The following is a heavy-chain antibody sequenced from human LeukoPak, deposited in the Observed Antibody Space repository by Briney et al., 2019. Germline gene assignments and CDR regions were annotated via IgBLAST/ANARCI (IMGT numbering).Heavy chain of an antibody. Sequence: GGSLRLSCAASGFTFSTYAMSWVRQAPGKGLEWVSAISGSGGRTYYADSVKGRFTISRDNSKNTLYLQMNSLRAEDTAVYYCARDGAMVLAFDIWGQGTMVTVSS. J-gene: IGHJ3*02. CDR1: GFTFSTYA. CDR2: ISGSGGRT. D-gene: IGHD3-10*01. CDR3: ARDGAMVLAFDI. V-gene: IGHV3-23*01.